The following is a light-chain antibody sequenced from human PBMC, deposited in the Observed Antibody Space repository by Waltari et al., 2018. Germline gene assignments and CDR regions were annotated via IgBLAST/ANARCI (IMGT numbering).Light chain of an antibody. J-gene: IGLJ3*02. CDR1: PGAFTSGSY. CDR2: SPS. Sequence: QTVVPQEPSLTVSPGGTVTLTCASSPGAFTSGSYPNWFQQNPGQTPRSLSYSPSNRHAWTPARFSGSLFGGKAVLTLADVQPEDEADYYCLLYYGGAWEFGGGTRLTVL. CDR3: LLYYGGAWE. V-gene: IGLV7-43*01.